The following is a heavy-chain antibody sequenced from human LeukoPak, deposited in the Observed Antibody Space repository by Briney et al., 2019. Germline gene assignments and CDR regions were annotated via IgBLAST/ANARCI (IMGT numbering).Heavy chain of an antibody. Sequence: SSETLSLTCSVSGGSISSYYWSWIRQPPGKGLEWIGYVYSSGSTNYNPSLKSRVTISVDKSKSQFSLNLSSVTAADTAVYYCARGGEMAAFDYWGQGTLVTVSS. D-gene: IGHD5-24*01. CDR3: ARGGEMAAFDY. CDR2: VYSSGST. J-gene: IGHJ4*02. V-gene: IGHV4-59*08. CDR1: GGSISSYY.